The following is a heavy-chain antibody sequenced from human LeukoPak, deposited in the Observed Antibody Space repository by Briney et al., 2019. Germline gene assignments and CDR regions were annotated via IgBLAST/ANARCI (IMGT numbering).Heavy chain of an antibody. CDR3: ARDGYESTSGYYYGMDV. V-gene: IGHV3-53*05. J-gene: IGHJ6*02. D-gene: IGHD5-12*01. CDR1: GFTVSSNY. Sequence: GGSLRLSCAASGFTVSSNYMSWVRQTPGKGLEWVSVIYSGGSTYYADSVKGRFTISRDSSKNTLYLQMNSLRAGDTAVYYCARDGYESTSGYYYGMDVWGQGTTVTVSS. CDR2: IYSGGST.